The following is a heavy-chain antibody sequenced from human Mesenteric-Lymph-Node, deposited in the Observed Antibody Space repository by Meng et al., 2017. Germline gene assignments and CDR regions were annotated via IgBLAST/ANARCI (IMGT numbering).Heavy chain of an antibody. CDR2: IYSGGST. CDR1: GFTVSTNY. D-gene: IGHD3-10*01. Sequence: GGSLRLSCAASGFTVSTNYISWVRQAPGKGLEWVSVIYSGGSTYYADSVKGRFTISRDNSKNTLYLQMNSLRAEDTAVYYCARVRGSGSYLFDYWGQGTRVTCFS. V-gene: IGHV3-53*01. CDR3: ARVRGSGSYLFDY. J-gene: IGHJ4*02.